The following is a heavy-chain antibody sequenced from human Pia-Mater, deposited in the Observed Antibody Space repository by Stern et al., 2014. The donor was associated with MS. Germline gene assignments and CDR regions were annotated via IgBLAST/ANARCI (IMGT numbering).Heavy chain of an antibody. V-gene: IGHV1-8*01. Sequence: QVQLVQSGAQVRKPGASVKVSCQASGYTFINYDIFWVRQATRQGLEWLGRMNPNNANTGHAQKFQGRVTMTRNTSKSTAYMTMSGLRSDDTAVYYCVRGGLSYGYGLDAWGQGTAVIVSS. CDR2: MNPNNANT. CDR1: GYTFINYD. D-gene: IGHD3-16*01. J-gene: IGHJ6*02. CDR3: VRGGLSYGYGLDA.